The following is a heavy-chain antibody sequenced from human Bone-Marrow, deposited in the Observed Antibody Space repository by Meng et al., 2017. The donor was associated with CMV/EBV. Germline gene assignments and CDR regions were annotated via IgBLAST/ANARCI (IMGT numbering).Heavy chain of an antibody. V-gene: IGHV4-39*01. J-gene: IGHJ5*02. Sequence: CTVSGGSISSSSYYWGWIRQPPGKGLEWIGSIYYSGSTYYNPSLKSRVTISVDTSKNQFSLKLSSVTAADTAVYYCARHVISDCSSTSCYPGWFDPWGQGTLVTVSS. D-gene: IGHD2-2*01. CDR2: IYYSGST. CDR3: ARHVISDCSSTSCYPGWFDP. CDR1: GGSISSSSYY.